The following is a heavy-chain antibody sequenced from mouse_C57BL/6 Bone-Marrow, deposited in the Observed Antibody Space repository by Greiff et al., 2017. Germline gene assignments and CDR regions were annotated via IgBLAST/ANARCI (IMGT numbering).Heavy chain of an antibody. D-gene: IGHD1-1*01. V-gene: IGHV14-2*01. CDR3: ARHTTVVARGYFDY. Sequence: VQLKQSGAELVKPGASVKLSCTASGFNIKDYYMPWVKQRTEQGLEWIGRIDPEDGETKYAPKFQGKATITADTSSNTAYLQLSSLPSEDTAVYYCARHTTVVARGYFDYWGQGTTLTGSS. CDR1: GFNIKDYY. CDR2: IDPEDGET. J-gene: IGHJ2*01.